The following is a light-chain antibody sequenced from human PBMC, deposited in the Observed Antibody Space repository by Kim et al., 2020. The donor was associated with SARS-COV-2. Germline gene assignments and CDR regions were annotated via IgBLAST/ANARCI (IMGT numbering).Light chain of an antibody. J-gene: IGKJ1*01. Sequence: VSQGERATLSCRASQSVSSILAWYQRKPGQAPRLLIYAASTRATGIPAGFSGSGSGTEFTLTISSLQSEDFAVYYCQQYDNWPWTFGQGTKVDIK. CDR2: AAS. CDR1: QSVSSI. V-gene: IGKV3-15*01. CDR3: QQYDNWPWT.